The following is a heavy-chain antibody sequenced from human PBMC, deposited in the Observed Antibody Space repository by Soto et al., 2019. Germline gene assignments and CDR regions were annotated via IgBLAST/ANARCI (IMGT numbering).Heavy chain of an antibody. Sequence: EVQLLESGGGLIQPGGSLRLSCTASGVTFHNYAMSWVRQAPGKGLEVVSAISGSGRGTYYADSVKGRFTITRANSKDTVVLALYSLRVEHTAVYCCAKDRGSHDSRGLYDAFDLWGQGTMVTVSS. J-gene: IGHJ3*01. CDR1: GVTFHNYA. CDR2: ISGSGRGT. CDR3: AKDRGSHDSRGLYDAFDL. D-gene: IGHD3-22*01. V-gene: IGHV3-23*01.